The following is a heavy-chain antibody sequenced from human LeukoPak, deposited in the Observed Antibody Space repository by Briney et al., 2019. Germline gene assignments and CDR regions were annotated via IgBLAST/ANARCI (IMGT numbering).Heavy chain of an antibody. Sequence: TLSLTCTVSGVSISIGGYSWSWIRQHPGEGVEWIGYIYYSGSTYYNPSLKSRLTISPDTSSNQFSLKLNSVTAADTAVYYCARGPVRDYSNYWGQGTLVTVSS. D-gene: IGHD4-11*01. V-gene: IGHV4-31*03. CDR1: GVSISIGGYS. CDR3: ARGPVRDYSNY. CDR2: IYYSGST. J-gene: IGHJ4*02.